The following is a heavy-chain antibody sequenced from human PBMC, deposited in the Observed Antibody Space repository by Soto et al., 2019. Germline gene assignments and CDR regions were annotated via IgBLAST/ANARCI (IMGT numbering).Heavy chain of an antibody. V-gene: IGHV4-34*01. CDR1: GGSLSGYC. D-gene: IGHD3-9*01. CDR2: INHSGST. J-gene: IGHJ4*02. CDR3: ARPSYYDILTGPHYDFDY. Sequence: SETLSLTCAVYGGSLSGYCWSWIRQPPGKGLEWIGEINHSGSTNYNPSLKSRVTISVDTSKNQFSLKLSSVTAADTAVYYCARPSYYDILTGPHYDFDYWGQGTLVTVPS.